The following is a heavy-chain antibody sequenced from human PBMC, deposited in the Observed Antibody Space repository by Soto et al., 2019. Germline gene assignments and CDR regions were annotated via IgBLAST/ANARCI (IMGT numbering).Heavy chain of an antibody. CDR2: VYYTGST. Sequence: ASETLSLTCTVSGGSISSEDHYWSWIRQPPGRGLEWVGYVYYTGSTFYNPSLKSRLNLSVDTSQSQFALKLSSVTDADTAVYYCAREGFWSGRVDSWGRGTLVTVSS. CDR3: AREGFWSGRVDS. D-gene: IGHD3-3*01. J-gene: IGHJ4*02. CDR1: GGSISSEDHY. V-gene: IGHV4-30-4*08.